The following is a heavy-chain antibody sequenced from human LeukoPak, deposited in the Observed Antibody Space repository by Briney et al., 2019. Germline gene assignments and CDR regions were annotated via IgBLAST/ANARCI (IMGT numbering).Heavy chain of an antibody. CDR2: ISGSGGST. Sequence: GGSLRLSCAASGFIFSSYGMSWVRQAPGKGLEWVSAISGSGGSTYYADSVKGRFTISRDNSKNTLYLQMNNLRAEDTAIYYCAKTRGSGPFDYWGQGTLVTVSS. CDR3: AKTRGSGPFDY. V-gene: IGHV3-23*01. J-gene: IGHJ4*02. D-gene: IGHD3-10*01. CDR1: GFIFSSYG.